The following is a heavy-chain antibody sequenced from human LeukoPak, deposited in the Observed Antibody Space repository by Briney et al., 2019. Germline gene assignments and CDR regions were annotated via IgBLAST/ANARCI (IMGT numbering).Heavy chain of an antibody. J-gene: IGHJ3*02. CDR2: IIPIFGTA. CDR3: ARDRGLWYYYDSSGPGAFDI. Sequence: ASVKVSCKASGGTFSSYAISWVRQAPGQGLEWMGGIIPIFGTANYAQKFQGRVTMTRNTSISTAYMELSSLRSEDTAVYYCARDRGLWYYYDSSGPGAFDIWGQGTMVTVSS. D-gene: IGHD3-22*01. V-gene: IGHV1-69*05. CDR1: GGTFSSYA.